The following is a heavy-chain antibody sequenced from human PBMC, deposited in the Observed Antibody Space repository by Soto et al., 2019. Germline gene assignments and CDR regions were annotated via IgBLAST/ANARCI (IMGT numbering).Heavy chain of an antibody. CDR3: ARDIAAERGYYYYYMDV. CDR1: GGSISSYY. J-gene: IGHJ6*03. Sequence: SETLSLTCTVSGGSISSYYWSWIRQPPWKGLEWIGYIYYSGSTNYNPSLKSRVTISVDTSKNQFSLKLSSVTAADTAVYYCARDIAAERGYYYYYMDVWGKGTTVT. CDR2: IYYSGST. D-gene: IGHD6-13*01. V-gene: IGHV4-59*01.